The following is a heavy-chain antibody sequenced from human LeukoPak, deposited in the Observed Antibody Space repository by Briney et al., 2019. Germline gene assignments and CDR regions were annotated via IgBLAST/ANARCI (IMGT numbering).Heavy chain of an antibody. J-gene: IGHJ3*02. CDR1: GFTFSSYA. Sequence: GRSLRLSCAASGFTFSSYAMHWVRQAPGKGLEWVAAISYDGNNKYYADSVKGRFTISRDNSKNTLYLQMNSLKTEDTAVYYCARDDYGGNSHYAFDIWGQGTMVTVSS. CDR3: ARDDYGGNSHYAFDI. CDR2: ISYDGNNK. D-gene: IGHD4-23*01. V-gene: IGHV3-30-3*01.